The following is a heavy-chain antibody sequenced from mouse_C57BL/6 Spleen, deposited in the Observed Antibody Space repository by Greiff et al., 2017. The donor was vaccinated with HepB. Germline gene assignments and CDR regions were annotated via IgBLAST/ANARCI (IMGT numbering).Heavy chain of an antibody. V-gene: IGHV14-2*01. CDR1: GFNIKDYY. CDR3: AREGYYGRSFGY. J-gene: IGHJ2*01. D-gene: IGHD1-1*02. Sequence: VQLQQSGAELVKPGASVKLSCTASGFNIKDYYMHWVKQRTEQGLEWIGRIDPEDGETKYAPKFQGKATITADTSSNTADLQLSSLTSEDTAVYYCAREGYYGRSFGYRGQGTTLTVSS. CDR2: IDPEDGET.